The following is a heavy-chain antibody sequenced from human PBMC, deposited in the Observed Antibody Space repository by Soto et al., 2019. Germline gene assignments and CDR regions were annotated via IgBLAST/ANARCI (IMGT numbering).Heavy chain of an antibody. V-gene: IGHV5-10-1*01. CDR1: GYSFAGYW. D-gene: IGHD5-18*01. CDR2: IDPSDSQT. J-gene: IGHJ4*02. Sequence: PGESLKISCKVSGYSFAGYWITWVRQKPGKGLEWMGRIDPSDSQTYYSPSFRGHVTISVTKSITTVFLQWSSLRASDTAMYYCARQIHDSDTGPNFQYYFDSWGQGTPVTVSS. CDR3: ARQIHDSDTGPNFQYYFDS.